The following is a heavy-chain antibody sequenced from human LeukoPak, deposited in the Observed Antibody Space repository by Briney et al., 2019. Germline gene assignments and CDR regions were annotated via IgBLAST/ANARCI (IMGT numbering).Heavy chain of an antibody. J-gene: IGHJ4*02. D-gene: IGHD3-9*01. Sequence: GGSLRLPCAASGFTFSSYAMSWVRQAPGKGLEWVSAISGSGGSTYYADSVKGRFTISRDNSKNTLYLQMNSLRAEDTAVYYCTLSKPYYDILTGYNYFDYWGQGTLVTVSS. CDR3: TLSKPYYDILTGYNYFDY. CDR1: GFTFSSYA. V-gene: IGHV3-23*01. CDR2: ISGSGGST.